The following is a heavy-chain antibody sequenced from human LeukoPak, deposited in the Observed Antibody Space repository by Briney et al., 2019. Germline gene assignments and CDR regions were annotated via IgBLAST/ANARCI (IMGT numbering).Heavy chain of an antibody. CDR1: GGSISSYY. D-gene: IGHD6-6*01. J-gene: IGHJ5*02. CDR2: INHSGST. CDR3: ARDSSSARWFDP. V-gene: IGHV4-34*01. Sequence: SETLSLTCTVSGGSISSYYWSWIRQPAGKGLEWIGEINHSGSTNYNPSLKSRVTISVDTSKNQFSLKLSSVTAADTAVYYCARDSSSARWFDPWGQGTLVTVSS.